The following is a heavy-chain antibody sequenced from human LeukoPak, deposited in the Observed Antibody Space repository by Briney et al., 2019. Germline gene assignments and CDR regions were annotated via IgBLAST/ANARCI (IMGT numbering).Heavy chain of an antibody. J-gene: IGHJ4*02. Sequence: PGGSLRLSCAASGFTFSSYGMHWVRQAPGKGLEGVAVIWYDGSNKYYADSVKGRFTISRDNSKNTLYLQMNSLRAEDTAVYYCARASRDDYLVDYWGQGTLVTVSS. CDR1: GFTFSSYG. CDR3: ARASRDDYLVDY. V-gene: IGHV3-33*01. CDR2: IWYDGSNK. D-gene: IGHD2/OR15-2a*01.